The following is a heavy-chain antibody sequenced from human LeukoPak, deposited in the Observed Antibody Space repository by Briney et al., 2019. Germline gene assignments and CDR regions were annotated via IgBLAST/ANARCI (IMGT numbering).Heavy chain of an antibody. D-gene: IGHD3-22*01. CDR1: GFTFSNAW. J-gene: IGHJ3*02. V-gene: IGHV3-15*01. CDR3: TTEIVVVLDDAFDI. Sequence: GGSLRLSCAASGFTFSNAWMSWVRQAPGKGLEWVGRIKSKTDGGTTDYAAPVKGRFTISRDDSKNTLYLQMNSLKTEDTAVYYCTTEIVVVLDDAFDIWGQGTMVTVSS. CDR2: IKSKTDGGTT.